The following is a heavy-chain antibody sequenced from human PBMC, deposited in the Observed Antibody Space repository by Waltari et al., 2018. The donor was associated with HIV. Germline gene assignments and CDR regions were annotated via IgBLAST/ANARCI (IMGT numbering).Heavy chain of an antibody. V-gene: IGHV1-3*01. CDR3: ARTYDILTGFGWFDP. J-gene: IGHJ5*02. CDR1: GYTFTTYT. Sequence: QVQLVQSGAEVKNPGASVKVSCKASGYTFTTYTIHWVRQAPGQRLEWMGWINAGNGNTKYSQNFQDRVTFTRDTSANTAYMELSSLRSEDTALYYCARTYDILTGFGWFDPWGQGTLVTVSS. CDR2: INAGNGNT. D-gene: IGHD3-9*01.